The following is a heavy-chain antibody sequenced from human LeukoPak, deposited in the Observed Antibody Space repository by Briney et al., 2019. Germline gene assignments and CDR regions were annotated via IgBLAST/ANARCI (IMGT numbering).Heavy chain of an antibody. CDR2: IKQDGIEK. D-gene: IGHD2-21*02. V-gene: IGHV3-7*04. CDR3: ARVAYCGGDCYYNWFDP. CDR1: GFTFRSHW. Sequence: GGSLRLSCGASGFTFRSHWMSWVRQAPGKGLEWVANIKQDGIEKLYVDSVKGRFTISRDNAKNTLYLQMNSLRVEDTAVYYCARVAYCGGDCYYNWFDPWGQGTLVTVSS. J-gene: IGHJ5*02.